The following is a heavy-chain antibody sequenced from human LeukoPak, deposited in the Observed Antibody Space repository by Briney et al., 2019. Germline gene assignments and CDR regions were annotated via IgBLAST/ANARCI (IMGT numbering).Heavy chain of an antibody. CDR3: ARSLRYYYYGMDV. CDR1: GGSISSGGYS. CDR2: IYHSGST. Sequence: SETLSLTCAVSGGSISSGGYSWSWIRQPPGKGLEWIGYIYHSGSTYYNPSLKSRVTISVDRSKNQFSLKLSSVTAADTAVYYCARSLRYYYYGMDVWGQGTTVTVSS. J-gene: IGHJ6*02. V-gene: IGHV4-30-2*01.